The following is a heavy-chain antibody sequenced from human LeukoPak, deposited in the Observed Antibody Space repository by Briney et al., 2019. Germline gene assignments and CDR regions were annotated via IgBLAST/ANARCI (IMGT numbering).Heavy chain of an antibody. V-gene: IGHV4-30-4*01. D-gene: IGHD5-18*01. CDR3: ARAIVDTATNFDY. CDR1: GGSISSGDYH. J-gene: IGHJ4*02. Sequence: SQTLSLTCTVSGGSISSGDYHWSWIRQPPGKGLEWIGYIYYSGSTYYNPSLKSRVTISVDTSKNQFSLKLSSVTAADTAVYYCARAIVDTATNFDYWGQGTLVTVSS. CDR2: IYYSGST.